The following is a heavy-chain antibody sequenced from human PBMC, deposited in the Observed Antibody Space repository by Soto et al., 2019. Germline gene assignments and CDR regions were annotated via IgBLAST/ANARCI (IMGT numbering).Heavy chain of an antibody. V-gene: IGHV3-53*01. CDR2: LYSTGGT. CDR1: GFTFSGKKY. Sequence: DVQLVESGGGLIQPGGSLRLSCAASGFTFSGKKYLTWVRQAPGKGLEWVSALYSTGGTYYADSVKGRFSTSKDNSKNTFYLQLNSLRPDDTAVYYCASWLLREHAFDIWGLGTMVTVSS. D-gene: IGHD2-15*01. CDR3: ASWLLREHAFDI. J-gene: IGHJ3*02.